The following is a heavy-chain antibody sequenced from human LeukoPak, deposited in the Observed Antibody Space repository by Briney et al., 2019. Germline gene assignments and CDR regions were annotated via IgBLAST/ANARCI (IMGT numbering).Heavy chain of an antibody. V-gene: IGHV3-48*01. CDR2: ISSSSSTI. CDR3: ARDRQYCSSTSCYHWFDP. Sequence: GGSLRLSCAASGFTFSSYSMNWVRQAPGKGLEWVSYISSSSSTIYYADSVKGRFTISRANAKNSLYLQMNSLRAEDTAVYYCARDRQYCSSTSCYHWFDPWGQGTLVTVSS. J-gene: IGHJ5*02. D-gene: IGHD2-2*01. CDR1: GFTFSSYS.